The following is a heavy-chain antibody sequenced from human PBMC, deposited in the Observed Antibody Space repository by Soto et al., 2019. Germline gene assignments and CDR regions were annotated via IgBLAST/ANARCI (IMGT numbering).Heavy chain of an antibody. Sequence: GGSLRLSCAASGFTLRSYGMHWVRQAPGKGLEWVAVISKDGSTKYDADSVKGRFTISRDNSKNTLYLQMNSLRAEDTAVYYCAKETHSSGYGSYFDYWGQGTLVTVSS. CDR2: ISKDGSTK. CDR1: GFTLRSYG. J-gene: IGHJ4*02. CDR3: AKETHSSGYGSYFDY. V-gene: IGHV3-30*18. D-gene: IGHD3-22*01.